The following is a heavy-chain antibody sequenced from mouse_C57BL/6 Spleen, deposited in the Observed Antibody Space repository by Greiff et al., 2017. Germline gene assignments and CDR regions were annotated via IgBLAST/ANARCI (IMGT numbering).Heavy chain of an antibody. Sequence: QVQLQQPGAELVKPGASVKMSCKASGYTFTSYWITWVKQRPGQGLEWIGDIYPGSGSTNYNEKFKSKATLTVDTSSSTAYIQLSSLTSEDSAVYYCAREDRGNYAMDYWGKGTSVTVSS. CDR3: AREDRGNYAMDY. CDR2: IYPGSGST. CDR1: GYTFTSYW. V-gene: IGHV1-55*01. J-gene: IGHJ4*01.